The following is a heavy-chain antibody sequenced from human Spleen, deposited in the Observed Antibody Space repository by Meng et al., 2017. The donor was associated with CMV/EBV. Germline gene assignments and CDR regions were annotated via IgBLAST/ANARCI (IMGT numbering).Heavy chain of an antibody. CDR2: IFPGDSDT. CDR1: GYSFTSYW. V-gene: IGHV5-51*01. J-gene: IGHJ4*02. CDR3: ARLNSSPTYFDY. Sequence: KVSCKGSGYSFTSYWIGWVRQMPGKGLEWMGIIFPGDSDTRYSPSFQGQVTISVDKSISTAYVQWSSLKASDTVMYYCARLNSSPTYFDYWGQGTLVTVSS. D-gene: IGHD6-13*01.